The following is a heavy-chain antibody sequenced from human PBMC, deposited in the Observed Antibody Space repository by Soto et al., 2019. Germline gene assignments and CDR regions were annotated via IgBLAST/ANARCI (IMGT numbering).Heavy chain of an antibody. CDR1: GGSFDDFY. Sequence: QVQLQQWGAGLLRPSETLSLTCAFYGGSFDDFYWSWVRQSPGKGREWVGEISHDGGTNYSPSLARRVSISVDTSKNQFSLHLRSVTAADTGLYYCARGQLVWYGDLTPYHRDMDVWGQGTTVTVSS. J-gene: IGHJ6*02. V-gene: IGHV4-34*02. CDR3: ARGQLVWYGDLTPYHRDMDV. D-gene: IGHD3-10*01. CDR2: ISHDGGT.